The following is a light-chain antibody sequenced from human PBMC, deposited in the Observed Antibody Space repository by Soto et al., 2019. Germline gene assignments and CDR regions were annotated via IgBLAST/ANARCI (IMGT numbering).Light chain of an antibody. Sequence: EIVLTQSPGTLSLSPGERATLSCRASQSVSSSYLAWYQQTPGQAPRLLIYGASSRATGIPDRFSGSGSGTDFTLTISRLEPEDFAVYYCQHYGSSLPYTFGQGTKLEIK. J-gene: IGKJ2*01. CDR1: QSVSSSY. V-gene: IGKV3-20*01. CDR3: QHYGSSLPYT. CDR2: GAS.